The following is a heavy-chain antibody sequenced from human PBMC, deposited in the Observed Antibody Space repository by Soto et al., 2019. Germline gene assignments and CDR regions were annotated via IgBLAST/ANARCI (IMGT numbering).Heavy chain of an antibody. V-gene: IGHV1-69*13. D-gene: IGHD6-13*01. CDR3: ARAAIHGSSWYFWFDP. CDR1: GGTFSRHA. CDR2: IIPMFGTT. Sequence: SVKVSCKTSGGTFSRHAINWVRQAPGQGLEWMGGIIPMFGTTNYAQKFKGRVTISADESTSTAYMELSSLRSEDAAVYYCARAAIHGSSWYFWFDPWGQGTLVTSPQ. J-gene: IGHJ5*02.